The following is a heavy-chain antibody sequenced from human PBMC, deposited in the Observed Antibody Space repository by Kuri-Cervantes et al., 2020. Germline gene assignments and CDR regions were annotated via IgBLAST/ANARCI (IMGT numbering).Heavy chain of an antibody. CDR3: ARQSGTVTLDY. CDR2: IYYSGST. CDR1: GGSISSSSYY. Sequence: SETLSLTCTVSGGSISSSSYYRGWIRQPPGKGLEWIGSIYYSGSTYYNPSLKSRVTISVDTSKNQFSLKLSSVTAADTAVYYCARQSGTVTLDYWGQGTLVTVSS. J-gene: IGHJ4*02. V-gene: IGHV4-39*01. D-gene: IGHD4-17*01.